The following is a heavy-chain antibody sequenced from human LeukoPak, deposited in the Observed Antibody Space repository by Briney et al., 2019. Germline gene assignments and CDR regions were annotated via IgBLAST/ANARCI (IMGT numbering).Heavy chain of an antibody. V-gene: IGHV1-69*05. CDR2: IIPVFGTA. Sequence: AASVKVSCKASGGTFSTFSITWVRQAPGQGLEWMGGIIPVFGTANYAQQFQGRVTVATDESTSTAYLELGSLRSEDTAIYYCARVDRYHYYLDVWGKGTTVTVSS. J-gene: IGHJ6*03. CDR1: GGTFSTFS. CDR3: ARVDRYHYYLDV.